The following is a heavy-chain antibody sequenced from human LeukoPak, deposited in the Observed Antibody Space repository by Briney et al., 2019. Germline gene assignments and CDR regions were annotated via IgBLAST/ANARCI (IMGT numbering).Heavy chain of an antibody. J-gene: IGHJ6*03. CDR1: GFTFSXYX. Sequence: GGXXRXXCAASGFTFSXYXXXWVXXXPGXXXXXXXXXXXDGSEKYYVDALKGPFTISRDNANNSLYLQMNSLRAEDTAVYYCARVDDFWSGYYYYYYMDVWGKGTTVTVSS. D-gene: IGHD3-3*01. CDR2: XXXDGSEK. CDR3: ARVDDFWSGYYYYYYMDV. V-gene: IGHV3-7*01.